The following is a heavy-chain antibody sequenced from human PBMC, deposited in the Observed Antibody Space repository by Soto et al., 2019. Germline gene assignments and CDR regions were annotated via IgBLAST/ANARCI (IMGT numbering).Heavy chain of an antibody. Sequence: VQLVESGGDLVQPGRSLTLSCVTSGFALRDSAMHWVRQVPGGGLEWASGIYSRGEVGYADSVKGRFIISIDVARNALFLQVSGLTADDTALYYCVKDNLAGGADVWGQGTTVTVSS. V-gene: IGHV3-9*01. D-gene: IGHD3-10*01. J-gene: IGHJ6*02. CDR3: VKDNLAGGADV. CDR1: GFALRDSA. CDR2: IYSRGEV.